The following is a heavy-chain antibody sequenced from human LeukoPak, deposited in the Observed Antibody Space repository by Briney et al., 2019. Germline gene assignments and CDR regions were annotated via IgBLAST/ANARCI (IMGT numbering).Heavy chain of an antibody. D-gene: IGHD6-19*01. Sequence: SETLSLTCTVSGGSISSYYWSWIRRPAGKGLEWIGRIYTSGSTNYNPSLKSRVTMSVDTSKNQFSLKLSSVTAADTAVYYCARDGGSDAVAGEYYFDYWGQGTLVTVSS. CDR2: IYTSGST. J-gene: IGHJ4*02. V-gene: IGHV4-4*07. CDR1: GGSISSYY. CDR3: ARDGGSDAVAGEYYFDY.